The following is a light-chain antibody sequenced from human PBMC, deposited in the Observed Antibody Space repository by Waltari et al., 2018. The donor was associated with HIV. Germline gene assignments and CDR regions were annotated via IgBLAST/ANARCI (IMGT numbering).Light chain of an antibody. J-gene: IGLJ2*01. Sequence: QSALPQPPSASGSLGQSVTISCSGTSDDIGGYNYVFCYQQYPAKPPKLVIYEVNKPPSGVPDRFSGSKSLNTASLTVSGLQAEDEAHYFCSSFAGSNTVVFGGGTKLTVL. CDR2: EVN. CDR1: SDDIGGYNY. CDR3: SSFAGSNTVV. V-gene: IGLV2-8*01.